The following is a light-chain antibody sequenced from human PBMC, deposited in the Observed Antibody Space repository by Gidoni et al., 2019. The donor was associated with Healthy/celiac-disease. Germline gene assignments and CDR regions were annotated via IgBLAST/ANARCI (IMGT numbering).Light chain of an antibody. CDR3: QSYDSSLSGSV. Sequence: QSVLTQPPSVSGAPGQRVTISCTGSSSNIGAGYDVHWYQQLPVTAPKLLIYGNSNRPSGVPDRFSGSKSGTSASLAITGLQAEDEAHYYCQSYDSSLSGSVFGGGTKLTVL. CDR1: SSNIGAGYD. CDR2: GNS. J-gene: IGLJ3*02. V-gene: IGLV1-40*01.